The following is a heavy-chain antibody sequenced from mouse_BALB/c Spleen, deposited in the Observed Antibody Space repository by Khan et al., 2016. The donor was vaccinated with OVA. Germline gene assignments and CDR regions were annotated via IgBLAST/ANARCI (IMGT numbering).Heavy chain of an antibody. CDR1: GYTITSYW. CDR2: IFPGTGTT. Sequence: QVQLQQSGAELVEPGASVKLSCKTSGYTITSYWIQWVKQRPGQGLGWIGQIFPGTGTTYYNENFKGKATLTVDTSSSTAYMQVSSLTSEDSAVYFCARGYFGNYEFVYWGQGTLVTVSP. J-gene: IGHJ3*01. CDR3: ARGYFGNYEFVY. D-gene: IGHD2-1*01. V-gene: IGHV1S132*01.